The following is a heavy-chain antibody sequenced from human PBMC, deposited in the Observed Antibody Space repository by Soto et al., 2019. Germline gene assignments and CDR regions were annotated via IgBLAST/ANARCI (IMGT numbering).Heavy chain of an antibody. V-gene: IGHV4-59*01. CDR2: IHYNGGT. CDR1: GGSISGYY. CDR3: ARNHYGDPPLKNWFDP. Sequence: PXGTLSLTCTVSGGSISGYYWSWIRQLPGKGLEWIGYIHYNGGTSYSPSLKSRVTVSVDTSKNQFSLKLSSVTAADTAVYYCARNHYGDPPLKNWFDPWGQGSLVTVSS. D-gene: IGHD4-17*01. J-gene: IGHJ5*02.